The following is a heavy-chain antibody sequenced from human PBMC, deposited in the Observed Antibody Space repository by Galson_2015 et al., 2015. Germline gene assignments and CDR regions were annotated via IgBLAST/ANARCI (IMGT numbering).Heavy chain of an antibody. CDR3: SHSDSSSPAARPYDY. Sequence: LVKLSQKLPLACPFSEVSISARGAGVGGLRQLPGKALEWLALIYWDDDKRYSPSLKNRLTITKDTSKNKVVLTMNNMDPLDTATYYCSHSDSSSPAARPYDYWGQGTLVTVSS. CDR2: IYWDDDK. V-gene: IGHV2-5*02. CDR1: EVSISARGAG. D-gene: IGHD6-6*01. J-gene: IGHJ4*02.